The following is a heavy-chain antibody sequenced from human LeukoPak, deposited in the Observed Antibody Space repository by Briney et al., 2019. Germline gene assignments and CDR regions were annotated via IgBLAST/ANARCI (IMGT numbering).Heavy chain of an antibody. Sequence: SETLSLTCTLSGGSITSSSYYLGWIRHPPGKGLQWIGSFYYSGSTYYNPSLKSRVTIYVDTSKNQFSLKLSSVTAADTAVYYCARGRRDGYNLEYFDKWGQGTLVTVSS. D-gene: IGHD5-24*01. J-gene: IGHJ4*02. CDR1: GGSITSSSYY. CDR3: ARGRRDGYNLEYFDK. V-gene: IGHV4-39*01. CDR2: FYYSGST.